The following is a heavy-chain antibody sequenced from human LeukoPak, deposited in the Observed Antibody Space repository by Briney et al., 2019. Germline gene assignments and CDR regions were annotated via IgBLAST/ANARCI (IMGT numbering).Heavy chain of an antibody. D-gene: IGHD4-17*01. CDR1: GGSISTYY. CDR3: ARAPYGDEYYFDY. J-gene: IGHJ4*02. CDR2: IYHSGST. Sequence: SETLSLTCTVSGGSISTYYWNWIRQPPGKGLEWIGYIYHSGSTNYNPSLQSRVTLSVDTSKNQFSLKLSSVTAADTAVYYCARAPYGDEYYFDYWGQGTLVTVSS. V-gene: IGHV4-59*12.